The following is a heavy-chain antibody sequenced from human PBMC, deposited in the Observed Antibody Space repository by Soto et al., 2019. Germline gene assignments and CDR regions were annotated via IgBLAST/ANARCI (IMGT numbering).Heavy chain of an antibody. CDR2: INPSGGST. J-gene: IGHJ4*02. D-gene: IGHD3-22*01. V-gene: IGHV1-46*01. CDR1: GYTFTSYY. Sequence: ASVKVFCKASGYTFTSYYMHWVRQAPGQGLEWMGIINPSGGSTSYAQKFQGRVTMTRDTSTSTVYMELSSLRSEDTAVYYCARALKPTYYYDSSGYPQPHYWGQGTLVTVSS. CDR3: ARALKPTYYYDSSGYPQPHY.